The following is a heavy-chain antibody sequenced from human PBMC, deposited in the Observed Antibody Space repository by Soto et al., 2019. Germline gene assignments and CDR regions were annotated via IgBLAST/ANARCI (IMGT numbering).Heavy chain of an antibody. D-gene: IGHD6-6*01. Sequence: ASVKVSCKASGYTFTGDYMHWVRQAPGQGLEWMGWINPNSGGTNYAQKFQGWVTMTRDTSISTAYMELSSLRSEDTAVYYCAREKGSSAFDPWGQGTLVTV. CDR2: INPNSGGT. CDR3: AREKGSSAFDP. J-gene: IGHJ5*02. V-gene: IGHV1-2*04. CDR1: GYTFTGDY.